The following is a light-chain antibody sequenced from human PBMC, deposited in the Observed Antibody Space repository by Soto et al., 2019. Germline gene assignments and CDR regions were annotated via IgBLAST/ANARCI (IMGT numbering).Light chain of an antibody. CDR2: DTS. J-gene: IGKJ1*01. CDR1: QSVTSNY. V-gene: IGKV3-20*01. Sequence: EIVLTQSPGTLSLSPGERATLSCRASQSVTSNYLAWYQQKPGQAPGLLIYDTSTRATGIPDRFSGSGSGTDFTLTISRLEPEDFAVYFCQQYSSPPQTFGQGTKVDIK. CDR3: QQYSSPPQT.